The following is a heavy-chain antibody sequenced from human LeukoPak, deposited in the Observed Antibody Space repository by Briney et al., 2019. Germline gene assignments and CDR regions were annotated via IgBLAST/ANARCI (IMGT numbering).Heavy chain of an antibody. CDR3: AKGGEGSEYQDAFDI. CDR1: GFTFSSYA. Sequence: GGSLRLSCAASGFTFSSYAMSWVRQAPGKGLEWVSAISGSGGSTYYADSVKGRFTISRDNSKNALYLQMNSLRAEDTAVYYCAKGGEGSEYQDAFDIWGQGTMVTVSS. J-gene: IGHJ3*02. V-gene: IGHV3-23*01. D-gene: IGHD3-16*01. CDR2: ISGSGGST.